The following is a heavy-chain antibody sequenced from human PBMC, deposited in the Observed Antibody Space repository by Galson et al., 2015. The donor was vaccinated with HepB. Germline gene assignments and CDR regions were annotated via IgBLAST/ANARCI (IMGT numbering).Heavy chain of an antibody. D-gene: IGHD1-1*01. CDR1: GFTFSSYS. CDR2: ISSSSSII. Sequence: SLRLSCAASGFTFSSYSMNWVRQAPGKGLEWVSYISSSSSIISYADSVKGRFTISRDNAKNSLYLQMNSLRDEDTAVYYCARVLDGRFDYWGQGTLVTVSS. CDR3: ARVLDGRFDY. V-gene: IGHV3-48*02. J-gene: IGHJ4*02.